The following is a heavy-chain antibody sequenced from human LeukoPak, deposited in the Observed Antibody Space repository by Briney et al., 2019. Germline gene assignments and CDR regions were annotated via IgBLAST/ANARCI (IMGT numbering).Heavy chain of an antibody. Sequence: SETLSLTCTVSGGSISSSSYYWGWIRQPPGKGLEWIGEINHSGSTNYNPSLKSRVTISVDTSKNQFSLKLSSVTAADTAVYYCAFDTPLATGWGQGTLVTVSS. CDR3: AFDTPLATG. CDR1: GGSISSSSYY. V-gene: IGHV4-39*07. CDR2: INHSGST. J-gene: IGHJ4*02. D-gene: IGHD5-18*01.